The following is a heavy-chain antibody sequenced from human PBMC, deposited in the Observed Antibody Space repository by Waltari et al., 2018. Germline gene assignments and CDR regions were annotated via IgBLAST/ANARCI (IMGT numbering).Heavy chain of an antibody. CDR2: IVPPFGTT. J-gene: IGHJ4*02. CDR1: GGTFSRHT. CDR3: AKNMGIGVTTTPGVFDS. Sequence: QVQLVQSGAEVKKPGSSVKVSCKASGGTFSRHTIRWLRQAPGQGLQWLGGIVPPFGTTNYAQKFEARVTITADEFTSTVYMELSSLRSEDTAVYYCAKNMGIGVTTTPGVFDSWGQGTLVTVSS. D-gene: IGHD6-19*01. V-gene: IGHV1-69*01.